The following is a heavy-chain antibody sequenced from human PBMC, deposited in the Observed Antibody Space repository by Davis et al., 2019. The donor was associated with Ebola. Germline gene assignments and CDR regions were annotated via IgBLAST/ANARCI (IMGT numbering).Heavy chain of an antibody. V-gene: IGHV4-30-4*08. D-gene: IGHD5-18*01. J-gene: IGHJ4*02. Sequence: PSETLSLTCTVSGSPFSTADFYWSWVRQPPGKGLEWLGYISYTGRTFHNPSLRSRLTMSVDTSKKQLASVTVADTAMYFCARVGFSYGHAVYWGPGTLVTVSS. CDR3: ARVGFSYGHAVY. CDR2: ISYTGRT. CDR1: GSPFSTADFY.